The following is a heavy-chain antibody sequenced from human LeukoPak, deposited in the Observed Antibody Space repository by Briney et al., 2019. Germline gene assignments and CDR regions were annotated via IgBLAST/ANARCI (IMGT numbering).Heavy chain of an antibody. CDR3: ARNPPGYNVCAFNS. D-gene: IGHD5-24*01. CDR2: IYWNDVK. V-gene: IGHV2-5*01. J-gene: IGHJ4*02. Sequence: ESGPTLVNPTQTRALTCTFSGFALTDNRVAVGWIRQPPGKALEWLALIYWNDVKRYSPSLKSRLTLTKDTSRNQVVLTMTNVVPVDTATYYCARNPPGYNVCAFNSWGQGTLVTVSS. CDR1: GFALTDNRVA.